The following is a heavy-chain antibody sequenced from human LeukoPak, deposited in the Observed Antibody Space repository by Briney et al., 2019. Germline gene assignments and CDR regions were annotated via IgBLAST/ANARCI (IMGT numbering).Heavy chain of an antibody. Sequence: EASVKVSCKSSGYTFTDFAINWVRQAPGQGLEWMGWINTDTGNPTYAQGFTGRFVLSLDTSVSTAYLQISSLKAEGTAVYYCARGGGRYCDSVSCYSAYYFDYWGQGTLVTVSS. CDR3: ARGGGRYCDSVSCYSAYYFDY. J-gene: IGHJ4*02. CDR2: INTDTGNP. D-gene: IGHD2-2*01. CDR1: GYTFTDFA. V-gene: IGHV7-4-1*02.